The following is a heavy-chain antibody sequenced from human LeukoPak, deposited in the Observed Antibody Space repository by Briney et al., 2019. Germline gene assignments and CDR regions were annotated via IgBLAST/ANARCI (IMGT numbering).Heavy chain of an antibody. Sequence: ASETLSLTCAVSGGSISSGGYSWSWIRQPPGKGLEWIGYIYHSGSTYYNPSLKSRVTISVDRSKNQFSLKLSSVTAADTAVYCCAREVTIFGGNARYYYYGMDVWGQGTTVTVSS. D-gene: IGHD3-3*01. J-gene: IGHJ6*02. V-gene: IGHV4-30-2*01. CDR1: GGSISSGGYS. CDR2: IYHSGST. CDR3: AREVTIFGGNARYYYYGMDV.